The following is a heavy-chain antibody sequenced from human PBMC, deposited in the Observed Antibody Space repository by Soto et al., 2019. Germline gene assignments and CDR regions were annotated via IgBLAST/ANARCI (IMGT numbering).Heavy chain of an antibody. CDR2: INTGNGNT. J-gene: IGHJ4*02. V-gene: IGHV1-3*04. D-gene: IGHD3-22*01. CDR3: ARGSGYYYWDDY. CDR1: GYTFTSYA. Sequence: ASVKVSCKASGYTFTSYAMHWVRQAPGQRLEWMGWINTGNGNTKYSQKFQGRVTITRDTSASTAYMELSSLRSEDTAVYYCARGSGYYYWDDYWGQGTLVTVSS.